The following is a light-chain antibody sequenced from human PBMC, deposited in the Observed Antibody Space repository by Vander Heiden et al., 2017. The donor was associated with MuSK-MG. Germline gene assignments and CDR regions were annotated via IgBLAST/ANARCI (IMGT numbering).Light chain of an antibody. Sequence: YVVTQPPSLSVAPGKTASITCGGDNIEAASVHWYQQRPGQAPVLIIYYDRDRPSGIPERFSGSNSGNTATLTISRVEAGDEADYYCQLWDSATDQAVFGGGTKLTVL. J-gene: IGLJ2*01. CDR1: NIEAAS. CDR2: YDR. V-gene: IGLV3-21*04. CDR3: QLWDSATDQAV.